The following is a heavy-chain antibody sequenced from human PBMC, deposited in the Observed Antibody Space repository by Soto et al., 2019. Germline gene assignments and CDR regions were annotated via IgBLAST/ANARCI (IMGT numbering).Heavy chain of an antibody. Sequence: EVQLLESGGGLVQPGGSLRLSCAASGFTFSSYAMSWVRQAPGKGLEWVSAISGSGGSTYYADSVKGRFTISRDNSKNTLYLQMKGLRAEDTGVYYCAKSRGGSSWYGGTYYYYGMDVWGQGTTGTGSS. J-gene: IGHJ6*01. CDR2: ISGSGGST. V-gene: IGHV3-23*01. CDR3: AKSRGGSSWYGGTYYYYGMDV. CDR1: GFTFSSYA. D-gene: IGHD6-13*01.